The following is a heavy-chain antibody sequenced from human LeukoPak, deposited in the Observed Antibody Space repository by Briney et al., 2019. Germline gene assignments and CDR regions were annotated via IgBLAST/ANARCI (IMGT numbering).Heavy chain of an antibody. D-gene: IGHD6-13*01. J-gene: IGHJ4*02. CDR1: GFTFSNYG. Sequence: GSLRLSCAASGFTFSNYGIHWVRQAPGKGLEWVAVIWYDGSNKYYADSVKGRLTICRDNSKNTVYLQMNSLRAEDTAVYYCARVSSSSWYIVDYWGQGTLVTVSS. CDR2: IWYDGSNK. V-gene: IGHV3-33*01. CDR3: ARVSSSSWYIVDY.